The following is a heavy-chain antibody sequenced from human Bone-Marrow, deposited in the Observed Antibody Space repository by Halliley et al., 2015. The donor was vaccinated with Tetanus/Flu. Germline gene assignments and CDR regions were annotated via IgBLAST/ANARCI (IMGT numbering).Heavy chain of an antibody. D-gene: IGHD2-15*01. V-gene: IGHV4-59*01. CDR1: DGSISGYY. CDR3: TGGGGWLTDT. CDR2: IHYSGDT. Sequence: GLVKPSETLSLTCTISDGSISGYYWSWIRQAPEKGLEWIGYIHYSGDTNYNPSLKSRVTISVDTSKNQFSLKLTSVTAADTAVYYCTGGGGWLTDTWGQGTLVTVSS. J-gene: IGHJ5*02.